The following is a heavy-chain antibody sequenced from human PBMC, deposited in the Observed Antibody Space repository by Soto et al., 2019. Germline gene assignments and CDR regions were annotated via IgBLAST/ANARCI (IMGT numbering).Heavy chain of an antibody. Sequence: GFLRLSCAASGFTFSNAWMSWVRQAPGKGLEWVGRIKSKTDGGTTDYAAPVKGRFTISRDDSKNTLYLQMNSLKTEDTAVYYCTTGIAAAATYYFDYWGQGTLVTVSS. CDR1: GFTFSNAW. CDR2: IKSKTDGGTT. CDR3: TTGIAAAATYYFDY. D-gene: IGHD6-13*01. J-gene: IGHJ4*02. V-gene: IGHV3-15*01.